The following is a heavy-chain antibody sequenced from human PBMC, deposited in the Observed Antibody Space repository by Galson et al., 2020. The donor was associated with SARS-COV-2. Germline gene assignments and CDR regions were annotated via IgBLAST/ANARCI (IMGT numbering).Heavy chain of an antibody. Sequence: GGSLRLSCTASGFTFGDYAMSWFRQAPGKGLEWVGFIRSKAYRETTEYAASVRGRFTISRDDSKSIAYLQMDGLKTEDTAVYYCARDHSNIWRGRVYDFDYWGQGTLVTVSS. V-gene: IGHV3-49*03. CDR1: GFTFGDYA. J-gene: IGHJ4*02. D-gene: IGHD2-2*01. CDR2: IRSKAYRETT. CDR3: ARDHSNIWRGRVYDFDY.